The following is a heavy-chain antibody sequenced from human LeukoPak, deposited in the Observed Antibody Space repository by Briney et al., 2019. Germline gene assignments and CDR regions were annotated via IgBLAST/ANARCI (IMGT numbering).Heavy chain of an antibody. V-gene: IGHV4-38-2*02. Sequence: SETLSLTCTVSGYSISSGYYWGWIRQPPGKGLEWIGSIYHIGSTYYNPSLKSRVTISVDTSKNQFSLKLTSVTAADTAVYYCARAFFDYPPPYHYYYMDVWGKGTTVTVSS. CDR3: ARAFFDYPPPYHYYYMDV. J-gene: IGHJ6*03. CDR2: IYHIGST. D-gene: IGHD3-9*01. CDR1: GYSISSGYY.